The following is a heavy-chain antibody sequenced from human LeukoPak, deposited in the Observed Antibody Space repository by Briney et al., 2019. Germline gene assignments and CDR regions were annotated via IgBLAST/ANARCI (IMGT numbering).Heavy chain of an antibody. J-gene: IGHJ3*02. Sequence: GGSLRLSCAASGFTFSTYALSWVRQAPGKGLEWVSAISGGDSVYTNYADSVKGRFTISRDNSKSTLYLQMNSLRADDTAVYYCAKDPVIGAPHVFDIWGHGTMVTVSS. V-gene: IGHV3-23*01. CDR2: ISGGDSVYT. CDR1: GFTFSTYA. CDR3: AKDPVIGAPHVFDI.